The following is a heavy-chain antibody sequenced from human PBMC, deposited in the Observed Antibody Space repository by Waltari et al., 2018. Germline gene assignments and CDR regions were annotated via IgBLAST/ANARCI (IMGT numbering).Heavy chain of an antibody. J-gene: IGHJ4*02. CDR3: ARGVVATSS. CDR2: INHSGST. CDR1: GVSFSGYY. D-gene: IGHD5-12*01. Sequence: QVQLQKWGAGLFKPSDTLYITCAFYGVSFSGYYWSWSRKPPGKGLEWIGEINHSGSTNYNPSLKSRVTISVDTSKNQFSLKLSSVTAADTAVYYCARGVVATSSWGQGTLVTVSS. V-gene: IGHV4-34*01.